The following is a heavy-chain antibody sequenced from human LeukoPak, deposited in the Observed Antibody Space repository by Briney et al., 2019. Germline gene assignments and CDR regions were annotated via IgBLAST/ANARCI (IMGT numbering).Heavy chain of an antibody. J-gene: IGHJ2*01. CDR1: GGSTSSDY. CDR3: ARLKLGAYFDL. V-gene: IGHV4-59*08. D-gene: IGHD3-16*01. CDR2: VYNSGDT. Sequence: SETLSLTCTVSGGSTSSDYWSWIRQSPGKGLEWVGYVYNSGDTGKNPSLKSRVTILLDTSKNRCSLKLTSVSAADTAVYYCARLKLGAYFDLWGRGTLVTVSS.